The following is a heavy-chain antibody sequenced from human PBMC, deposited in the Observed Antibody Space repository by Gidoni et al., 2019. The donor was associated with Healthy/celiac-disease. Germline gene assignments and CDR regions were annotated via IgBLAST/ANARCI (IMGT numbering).Heavy chain of an antibody. CDR1: GFTFSSYA. V-gene: IGHV3-23*01. CDR3: ALAGATIDY. J-gene: IGHJ4*02. Sequence: EVQLLESVGGLVQPGGSLRLSCAASGFTFSSYAMSWVRKAPGKGREWVSAISGSGGSTYYADSVKGRFTISRDNSKNTLYLQRNSLRAEDTAVYYCALAGATIDYWGQGTLVTVSS. CDR2: ISGSGGST. D-gene: IGHD5-12*01.